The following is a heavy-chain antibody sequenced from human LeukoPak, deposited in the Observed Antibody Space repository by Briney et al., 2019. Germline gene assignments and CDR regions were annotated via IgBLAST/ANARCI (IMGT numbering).Heavy chain of an antibody. CDR3: ARGRGWSYNWFDP. J-gene: IGHJ5*02. D-gene: IGHD6-19*01. Sequence: SETLSLTCAVYGGSFSGYYWSWIRQPPGKGLEWIGEINHSGSTNYNPSLKSRVTISVDTSKNQFSLKLSSVTAADTAVYYCARGRGWSYNWFDPWGQGTLVTVSS. CDR2: INHSGST. V-gene: IGHV4-34*01. CDR1: GGSFSGYY.